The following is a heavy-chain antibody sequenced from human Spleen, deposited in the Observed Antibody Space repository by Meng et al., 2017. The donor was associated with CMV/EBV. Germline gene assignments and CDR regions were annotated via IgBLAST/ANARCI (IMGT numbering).Heavy chain of an antibody. Sequence: GGSLRLSCAASGFTFSSYWMHWVRQAPGKGLEWVSSISSSSSYIYYADSVKGRFTISRDNAKNSLYLQMNSLRAEDTAVYYCARPTLYTYGFRTNHYYGMDVWGQGTTVTVSS. D-gene: IGHD3-10*01. CDR3: ARPTLYTYGFRTNHYYGMDV. CDR1: GFTFSSYW. J-gene: IGHJ6*02. V-gene: IGHV3-21*01. CDR2: ISSSSSYI.